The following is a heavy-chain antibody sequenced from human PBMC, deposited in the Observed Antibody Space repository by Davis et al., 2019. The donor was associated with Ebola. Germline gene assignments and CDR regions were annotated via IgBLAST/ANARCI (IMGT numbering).Heavy chain of an antibody. V-gene: IGHV3-11*04. CDR2: ISSSGSTI. D-gene: IGHD6-19*01. CDR1: GGSFSDYY. J-gene: IGHJ6*02. CDR3: ARADSSGWTIYYYYGMDV. Sequence: LSLTCAVYGGSFSDYYMSWIRQAPGKGLEWVSYISSSGSTIYYADSVKGRFTISRDNAKNSLYLQMNSLRAEDTAVYYCARADSSGWTIYYYYGMDVWGQGTTVTVSS.